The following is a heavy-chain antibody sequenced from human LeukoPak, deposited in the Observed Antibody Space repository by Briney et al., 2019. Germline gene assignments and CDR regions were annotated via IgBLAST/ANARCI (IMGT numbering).Heavy chain of an antibody. V-gene: IGHV4-59*01. CDR2: IYYSGNT. CDR1: GGSISSYY. Sequence: KPSETLSLTCTVSGGSISSYYWSWIRQPPGKGLEWIGYIYYSGNTNYNPALKSRVTMSVDTSKNQFSLKVSSVTAADTAVYFCARGSRGWFDPWGQGTLVTVSS. CDR3: ARGSRGWFDP. D-gene: IGHD1-26*01. J-gene: IGHJ5*02.